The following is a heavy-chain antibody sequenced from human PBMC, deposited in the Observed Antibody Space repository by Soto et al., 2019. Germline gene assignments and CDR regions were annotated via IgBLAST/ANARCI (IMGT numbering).Heavy chain of an antibody. CDR1: GGSFTAYY. CDR3: ATVRRYNSGYLSQGY. D-gene: IGHD3-22*01. V-gene: IGHV4-34*01. Sequence: SETLSLTCAVSGGSFTAYYWSWVRQSPDMRLEWIGEIHHSGSTTYNPSLESRVTISVDTSKRQFSLKLTSVTAADTAVYYCATVRRYNSGYLSQGYWGQGTLVTVSS. J-gene: IGHJ4*02. CDR2: IHHSGST.